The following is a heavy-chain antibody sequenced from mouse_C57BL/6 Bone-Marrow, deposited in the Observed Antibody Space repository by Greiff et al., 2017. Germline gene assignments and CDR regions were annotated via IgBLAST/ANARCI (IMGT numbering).Heavy chain of an antibody. CDR3: TIWGVDY. V-gene: IGHV14-4*01. Sequence: EVQLQQSGAELVRPGASVKLSCTASGFNIKDDYMHWVKQRPEQGLEWIGWIDPENGDTEYASKFQGKATITADTSSNTAYLQRSSLTSEDTAVYYCTIWGVDYWGQGTTRTVSS. J-gene: IGHJ2*01. CDR2: IDPENGDT. CDR1: GFNIKDDY.